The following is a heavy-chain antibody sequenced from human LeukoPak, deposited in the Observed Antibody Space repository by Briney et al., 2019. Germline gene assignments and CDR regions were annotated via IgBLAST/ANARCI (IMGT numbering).Heavy chain of an antibody. CDR2: INPNSGGT. CDR1: GYTFTDYY. Sequence: SVKVSCKTSGYTFTDYYIHWMRQAPGQGLEWMGWINPNSGGTNYAQKFQGRVTMTRDTSINTAYMELSSLTSDDTAVYYCARSESSAWHYWGQGTLVTVSS. D-gene: IGHD6-19*01. J-gene: IGHJ4*02. V-gene: IGHV1-2*02. CDR3: ARSESSAWHY.